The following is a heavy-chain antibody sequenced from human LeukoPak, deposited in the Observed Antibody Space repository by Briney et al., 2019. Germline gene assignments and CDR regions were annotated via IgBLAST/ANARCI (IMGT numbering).Heavy chain of an antibody. CDR2: ISSSSSTI. J-gene: IGHJ3*02. V-gene: IGHV3-48*01. Sequence: GGSLRLSCAASGFTFSSYSMNWVRQAPGKGLEWVSYISSSSSTIYYADSVKGRFTSSRDNAKNSLYLQMNSLRAEDTAVYYCARDRVGATPNDAFDIWGQGTMVTVSS. CDR1: GFTFSSYS. CDR3: ARDRVGATPNDAFDI. D-gene: IGHD1-26*01.